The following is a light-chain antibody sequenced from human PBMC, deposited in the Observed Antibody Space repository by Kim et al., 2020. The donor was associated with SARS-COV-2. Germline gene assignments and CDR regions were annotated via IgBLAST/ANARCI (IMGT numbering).Light chain of an antibody. CDR3: QSFDTTDWI. V-gene: IGLV6-57*03. J-gene: IGLJ2*01. CDR1: SGGFAGNY. Sequence: GKTVTVSFTRSSGGFAGNYVQWYQQRPGSVPTTVIYEDNQRPSGVPDRFSGSIDSSSNSASLTISGLRTEDEADYYCQSFDTTDWIFGGGTQLTVL. CDR2: EDN.